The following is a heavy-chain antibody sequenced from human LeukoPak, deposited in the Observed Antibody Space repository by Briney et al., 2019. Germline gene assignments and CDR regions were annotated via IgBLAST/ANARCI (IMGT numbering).Heavy chain of an antibody. CDR1: GFTFSSYA. CDR2: ISGSGGST. Sequence: GGSLRLSCAASGFTFSSYAMSWVRQAPGKGLEWVSAISGSGGSTYYADSVKGRFTISRDNSKNTLYLQMNSLRAEDTAVYFCAKAHGGIRYFDWLRFANWSDPWGQGTLVTVSS. J-gene: IGHJ5*02. CDR3: AKAHGGIRYFDWLRFANWSDP. V-gene: IGHV3-23*01. D-gene: IGHD3-9*01.